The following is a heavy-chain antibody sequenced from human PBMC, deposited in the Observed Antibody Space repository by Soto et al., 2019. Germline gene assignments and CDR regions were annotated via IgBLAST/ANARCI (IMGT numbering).Heavy chain of an antibody. D-gene: IGHD6-6*01. V-gene: IGHV5-51*01. CDR1: GYSFNNYW. CDR3: ARTTSSSGYSPFGP. J-gene: IGHJ5*02. CDR2: IYPGDSDT. Sequence: GESLKLSCKGSGYSFNNYWIGWVRQMPGKGLEWMAIIYPGDSDTRYSPSFQGQVTVSADKSISTAYLQWSSLKASDTAMYYCARTTSSSGYSPFGPWGQGTPVTVSS.